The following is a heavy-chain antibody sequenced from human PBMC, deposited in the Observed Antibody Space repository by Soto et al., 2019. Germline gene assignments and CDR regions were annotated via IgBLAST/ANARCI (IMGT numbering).Heavy chain of an antibody. CDR2: IFHSGTT. D-gene: IGHD1-26*01. Sequence: SETLSLTCAVSGGSMRSNNRWSWVRQPPGKGLEWIGEIFHSGTTNYNPSLKTRVTISVDKSKTQFSLKLSSVPAADTAVYYWARGYRGSYSDSWGKGTLVTVSS. CDR3: ARGYRGSYSDS. V-gene: IGHV4-4*02. J-gene: IGHJ4*02. CDR1: GGSMRSNNR.